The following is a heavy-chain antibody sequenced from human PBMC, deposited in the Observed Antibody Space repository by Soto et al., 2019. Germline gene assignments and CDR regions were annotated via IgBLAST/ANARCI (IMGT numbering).Heavy chain of an antibody. CDR3: ARDGGQGRGVIGHY. Sequence: SETLSLTCTVSGDSVNSENSYWNWIRQAPGQGPEWIGYIYYNGGSNYNPSLKSRATIILDTSTNPFSLTLTSVTAADTAVYYCARDGGQGRGVIGHYWGRGILGTVSS. V-gene: IGHV4-61*01. D-gene: IGHD3-16*02. CDR2: IYYNGGS. CDR1: GDSVNSENSY. J-gene: IGHJ4*02.